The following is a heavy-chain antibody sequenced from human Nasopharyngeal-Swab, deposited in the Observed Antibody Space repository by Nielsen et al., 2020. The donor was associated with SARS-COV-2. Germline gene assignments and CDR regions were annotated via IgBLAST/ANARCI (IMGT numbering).Heavy chain of an antibody. D-gene: IGHD5-12*01. CDR1: GGTLSSYA. V-gene: IGHV1-69*13. CDR2: IIPIFGTA. CDR3: ARGEGGYSGYGNYYYYMDV. Sequence: SVKVSCKASGGTLSSYAISWVRQAPGQGLEWMGGIIPIFGTANYAQKFQGRVTITADESTSTAYMELSSLRSEDTAVYYCARGEGGYSGYGNYYYYMDVWGKGTTVTVSS. J-gene: IGHJ6*03.